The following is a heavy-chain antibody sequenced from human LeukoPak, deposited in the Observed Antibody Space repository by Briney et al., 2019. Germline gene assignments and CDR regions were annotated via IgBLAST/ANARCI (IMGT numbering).Heavy chain of an antibody. V-gene: IGHV3-9*03. CDR1: GFTFDDYA. J-gene: IGHJ5*02. D-gene: IGHD2-2*01. CDR2: ISWNSGSI. CDR3: AKGVFLRSSTSPLGFDP. Sequence: PGGSLRLSCAASGFTFDDYAMHWVRQAPGKGLEWVSGISWNSGSIGYAESVKGRFTISRDNAKNSLYLQMNSLRAEDMALYYCAKGVFLRSSTSPLGFDPWGQGTLVTVSS.